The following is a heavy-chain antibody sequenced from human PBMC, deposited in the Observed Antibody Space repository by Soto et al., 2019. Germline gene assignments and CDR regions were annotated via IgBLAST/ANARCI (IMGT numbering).Heavy chain of an antibody. CDR1: GGSISSSNW. CDR3: ARQAPSLYWNDEESYYLYY. D-gene: IGHD1-1*01. Sequence: QVQLQESGPGLVKPSGTLSLTCAVSGGSISSSNWWSWVRQPPGKGLEWIGEIYHSWSTNYNPSLKSRVTISVDKSKNQFSLKLSSVTAADTAVYYCARQAPSLYWNDEESYYLYYWGQGTLVTVSA. CDR2: IYHSWST. J-gene: IGHJ4*02. V-gene: IGHV4-4*02.